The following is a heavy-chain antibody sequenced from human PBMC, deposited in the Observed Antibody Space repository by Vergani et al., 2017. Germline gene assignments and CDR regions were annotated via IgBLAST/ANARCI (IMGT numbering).Heavy chain of an antibody. CDR2: IYSTGST. Sequence: QVQLEESGPGLVKPSETLSLTCTVSGGSFNTYYWSWIRQSPGKGLEWIGYIYSTGSTNYNPSLNSRVTMSVDTSKNQFSLRLNSLTAADTAVYYCARRSGIVYDICSGTQYFFDFWGQGTLVTVSS. CDR3: ARRSGIVYDICSGTQYFFDF. V-gene: IGHV4-59*12. D-gene: IGHD3-3*01. CDR1: GGSFNTYY. J-gene: IGHJ4*02.